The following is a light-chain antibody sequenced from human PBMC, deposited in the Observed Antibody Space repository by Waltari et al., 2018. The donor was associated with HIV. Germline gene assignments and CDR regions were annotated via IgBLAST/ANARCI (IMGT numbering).Light chain of an antibody. CDR2: GKN. J-gene: IGLJ2*01. Sequence: ELTQDPAVSVALGQTVRITCQGDSLRSYYASWYQQKPGQAPVLVIFGKNDRPSGIPDRFSGSDSGNTASLTITGAQAEDEADYYCNSRDSSGNHVVFGGGTKLTVL. CDR1: SLRSYY. V-gene: IGLV3-19*01. CDR3: NSRDSSGNHVV.